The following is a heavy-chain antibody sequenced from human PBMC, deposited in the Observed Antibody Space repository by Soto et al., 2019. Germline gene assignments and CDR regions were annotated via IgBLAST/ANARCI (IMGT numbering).Heavy chain of an antibody. J-gene: IGHJ6*02. CDR1: GGSISSSNW. D-gene: IGHD1-26*01. CDR2: IYHSGST. V-gene: IGHV4-4*02. CDR3: ARVSGSYYYGMDV. Sequence: QVQLQESGPGLVKPSGTLSLTCAVSGGSISSSNWWSWVRQPPGKGLEWIGEIYHSGSTNYNPSPRSRVTISVDKSKNQSSLKLSSVTAADTAVYYCARVSGSYYYGMDVWGQGTTVTVSS.